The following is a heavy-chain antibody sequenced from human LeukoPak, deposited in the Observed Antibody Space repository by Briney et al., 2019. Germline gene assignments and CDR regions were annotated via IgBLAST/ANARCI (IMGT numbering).Heavy chain of an antibody. CDR1: GLTFSNYA. D-gene: IGHD1-14*01. CDR2: INSDGSTT. CDR3: ARGSAVTGVH. Sequence: GGSLRLSCAASGLTFSNYAMSWVRQAPGKGLVWVSRINSDGSTTNYADSVKGRFTISRDNAKNTLYLQMNSLRAEDTAMYYCARGSAVTGVHWGQGTLVTVSS. V-gene: IGHV3-74*01. J-gene: IGHJ4*02.